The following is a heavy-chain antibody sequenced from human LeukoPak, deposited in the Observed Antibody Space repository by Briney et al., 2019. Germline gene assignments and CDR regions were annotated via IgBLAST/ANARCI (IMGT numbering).Heavy chain of an antibody. V-gene: IGHV1-24*01. CDR2: FDPEDGET. J-gene: IGHJ3*02. D-gene: IGHD6-13*01. CDR1: GYTLTELS. Sequence: ASVTVSCKVSGYTLTELSMHWVRQAPGKGLEWMGGFDPEDGETIYAQKFQGRVTMTEDTSTDTAYMELSSLRSEDTAVYYCATGGQQQLDGAFDIWGQGTMVTVSS. CDR3: ATGGQQQLDGAFDI.